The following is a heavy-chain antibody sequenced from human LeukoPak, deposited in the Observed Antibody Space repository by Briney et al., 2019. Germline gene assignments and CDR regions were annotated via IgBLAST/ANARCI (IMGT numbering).Heavy chain of an antibody. V-gene: IGHV4-59*01. J-gene: IGHJ5*02. CDR2: IYYGGST. CDR3: ARDDSSSWYKGWFDP. Sequence: PSQTLSLTCTVSGGSISSYYWSWIRQPPGKGLEWIGYIYYGGSTNYNPSLKSRVTISVDTSKNQFSLKLSSMTAADTAVYYCARDDSSSWYKGWFDPWGQGTLVTVSS. D-gene: IGHD6-13*01. CDR1: GGSISSYY.